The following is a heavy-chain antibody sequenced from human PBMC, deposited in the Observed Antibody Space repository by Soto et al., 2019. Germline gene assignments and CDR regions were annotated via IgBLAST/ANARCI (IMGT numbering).Heavy chain of an antibody. D-gene: IGHD5-18*01. V-gene: IGHV5-51*01. Sequence: GEPLKISCKGSGYSFTNYWIGWVRQMPGKGLEWMGIIYPGDSDTRYSPSFQGQVTISVDRSISTAYLQWSSLKASDTAMYYCATHYRGYSHGHFDYWGQGTLVTVSS. J-gene: IGHJ4*02. CDR2: IYPGDSDT. CDR3: ATHYRGYSHGHFDY. CDR1: GYSFTNYW.